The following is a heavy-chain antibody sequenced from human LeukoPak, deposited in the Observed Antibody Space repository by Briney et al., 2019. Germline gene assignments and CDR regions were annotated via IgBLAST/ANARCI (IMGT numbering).Heavy chain of an antibody. CDR2: IKQGGREK. V-gene: IGHV3-7*01. J-gene: IGHJ4*02. CDR3: VKEGAFYFDW. Sequence: PGGSLRLSCAASGFTFSSYGMSWVRQAPGKGLEWVANIKQGGREKYYVDSVKGRFTISRDNAKNSLYLQMNSLRVEDTAVYHCVKEGAFYFDWWGQGTLVTVSS. CDR1: GFTFSSYG. D-gene: IGHD3-16*01.